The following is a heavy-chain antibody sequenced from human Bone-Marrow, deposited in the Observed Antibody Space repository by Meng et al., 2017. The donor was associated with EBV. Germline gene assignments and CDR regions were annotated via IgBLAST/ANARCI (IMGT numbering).Heavy chain of an antibody. D-gene: IGHD2-15*01. V-gene: IGHV4-30-4*01. CDR1: GGSISTGYYY. Sequence: QVQLQQSGPRLVKPSQTLSLTCAVSGGSISTGYYYWTLIRQPPGKGLEWIGYMYYNGITYYNPSLKSRVTISGDSSKNQFSLKLTSVTAADTAVYFCARGSSFCSGGSCFENWGQGTLVTVSS. CDR3: ARGSSFCSGGSCFEN. CDR2: MYYNGIT. J-gene: IGHJ4*02.